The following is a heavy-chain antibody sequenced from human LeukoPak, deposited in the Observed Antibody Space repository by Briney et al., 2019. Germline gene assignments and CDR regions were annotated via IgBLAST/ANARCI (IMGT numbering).Heavy chain of an antibody. CDR3: ARDWGIAAAGKGDY. D-gene: IGHD6-13*01. CDR1: GGSISSGSYY. Sequence: SETLSLTCTVSGGSISSGSYYWGWIRQPPGKGLEWIGSIYHSGSTYYNPSLKSRVTISVDTSKNQFSLKLSSVTAADTAVYYCARDWGIAAAGKGDYWGQGTLVTVSS. J-gene: IGHJ4*02. CDR2: IYHSGST. V-gene: IGHV4-39*07.